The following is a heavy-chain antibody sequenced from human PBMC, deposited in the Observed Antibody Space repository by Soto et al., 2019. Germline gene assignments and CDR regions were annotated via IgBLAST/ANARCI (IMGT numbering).Heavy chain of an antibody. D-gene: IGHD2-8*01. CDR3: ARKTPNIYYFDY. J-gene: IGHJ4*02. CDR1: GFTFSSYS. Sequence: GGSLRLSCVVSGFTFSSYSMIWVRQTPGKGLEWVSSISGASDYIYYADSVRGRFTISRDNVKNSLYLQMDGLGAEDTGVYYCARKTPNIYYFDYWGQGTLVTVSS. V-gene: IGHV3-21*01. CDR2: ISGASDYI.